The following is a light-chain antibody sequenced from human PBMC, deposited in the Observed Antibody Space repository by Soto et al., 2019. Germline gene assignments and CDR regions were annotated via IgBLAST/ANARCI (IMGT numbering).Light chain of an antibody. V-gene: IGKV1-39*01. CDR3: QQSFSSPPWT. Sequence: DIQMTQSPSSLSASVGDSVTITCRASQNIKTYLNWYQQKPGKAPNLLIYAASSLHSGVPSRFSGSGSGTDFTLTISSLQPEDFATYYCQQSFSSPPWTFGQGPKVEIK. CDR1: QNIKTY. J-gene: IGKJ1*01. CDR2: AAS.